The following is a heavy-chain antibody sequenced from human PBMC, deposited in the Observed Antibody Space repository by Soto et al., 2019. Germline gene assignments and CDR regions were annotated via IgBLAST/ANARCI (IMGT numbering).Heavy chain of an antibody. D-gene: IGHD2-2*01. V-gene: IGHV4-34*01. CDR3: ARKGGTSISY. CDR1: GGSFSGYY. J-gene: IGHJ4*02. Sequence: PSETLSLTCAVYGGSFSGYYWSWIRQPPGKGLEWIGEINHSGNTNYNPSLKSRVTISVDTSNNQFSLKLSSVTAADTAVYYCARKGGTSISYWGQGTLVTVSS. CDR2: INHSGNT.